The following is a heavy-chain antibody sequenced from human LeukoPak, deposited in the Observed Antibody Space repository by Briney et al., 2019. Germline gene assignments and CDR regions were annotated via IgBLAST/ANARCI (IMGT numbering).Heavy chain of an antibody. V-gene: IGHV3-64*01. CDR3: ARRVAPTDYLGMDV. CDR1: GFAFSNYF. Sequence: PGGSLRLSCAASGFAFSNYFMQWVRQAPGKGLEYVSAISTRGETTYYAKSVKGRFTISRDDSKNTLYLQMGSLRGEDMAVYYCARRVAPTDYLGMDVWGQGTTVTVSS. CDR2: ISTRGETT. J-gene: IGHJ6*02. D-gene: IGHD4-17*01.